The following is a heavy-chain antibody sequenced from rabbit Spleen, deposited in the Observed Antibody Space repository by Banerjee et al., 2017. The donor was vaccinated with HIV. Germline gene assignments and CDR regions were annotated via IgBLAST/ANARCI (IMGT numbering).Heavy chain of an antibody. CDR2: IYTGSSGTT. CDR1: GVSFSSSYW. Sequence: QEKLVESGGDLVKPGASLTLTCTASGVSFSSSYWICWVRQAPGKGLEWIGCIYTGSSGTTYYASWAKGRFTISKTSSTTVTLQMTSLTAADTATYFCARSDSGYDYVRLWGPGTLVTVS. CDR3: ARSDSGYDYVRL. D-gene: IGHD6-1*01. J-gene: IGHJ4*01. V-gene: IGHV1S45*01.